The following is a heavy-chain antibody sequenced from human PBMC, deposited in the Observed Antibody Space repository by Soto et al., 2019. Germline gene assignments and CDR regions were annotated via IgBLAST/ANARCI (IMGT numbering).Heavy chain of an antibody. V-gene: IGHV4-59*01. J-gene: IGHJ4*02. Sequence: QVQLQESGTGLVKPSETLSLTCTVSGGSISSYYWSWIRQPPGKGLEWIGYISYSGSTNYNSSLKSRVTISVETSKNQFSLKLSSVTAADTAVYYCVREGEQLVLDYWGQGTLVTVSS. CDR2: ISYSGST. CDR1: GGSISSYY. CDR3: VREGEQLVLDY. D-gene: IGHD6-13*01.